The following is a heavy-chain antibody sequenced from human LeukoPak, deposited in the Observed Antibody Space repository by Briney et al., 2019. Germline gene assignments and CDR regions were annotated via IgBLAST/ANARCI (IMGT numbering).Heavy chain of an antibody. V-gene: IGHV3-23*01. J-gene: IGHJ4*02. D-gene: IGHD6-19*01. CDR2: ISGSSYTT. CDR1: GFIFSNYA. Sequence: QPGGSLRLSCAASGFIFSNYAMGWVRLAPGKGLEWVSSISGSSYTTYYADSVKGRFTMSRDNSKNTLHLQMNSLRAEDTAVYYCANGFAVAGHFEYWGQGTLVTVSS. CDR3: ANGFAVAGHFEY.